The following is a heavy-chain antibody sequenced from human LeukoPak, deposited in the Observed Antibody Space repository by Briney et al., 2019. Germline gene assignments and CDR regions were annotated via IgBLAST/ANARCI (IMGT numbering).Heavy chain of an antibody. CDR1: GYSFTGYY. CDR3: ARGYCSAGDCYEFDH. J-gene: IGHJ4*02. CDR2: INPNNGGT. Sequence: ASVKVSCKASGYSFTGYYMHWVRQAPRQGLEWMGCINPNNGGTNYPQNFRGRVTMTRDTSISTAYMELSRLRSDDTAVYYCARGYCSAGDCYEFDHWGQGTLVTVSS. D-gene: IGHD2-15*01. V-gene: IGHV1-2*02.